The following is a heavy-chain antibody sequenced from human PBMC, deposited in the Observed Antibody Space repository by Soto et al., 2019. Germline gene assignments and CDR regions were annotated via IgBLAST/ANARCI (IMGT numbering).Heavy chain of an antibody. CDR1: GGTFSSYT. Sequence: QVQLVQSGAEVKKPGSSVKVSCKASGGTFSSYTISWVRQAPGQGLEWMGRIIPILGIANYAQKFQGRVTLTADKSTSTAYMELSSLRSEDTAVYYCARESLEWPGPFDYWGQGTLVTVSS. CDR3: ARESLEWPGPFDY. CDR2: IIPILGIA. D-gene: IGHD3-3*01. J-gene: IGHJ4*02. V-gene: IGHV1-69*08.